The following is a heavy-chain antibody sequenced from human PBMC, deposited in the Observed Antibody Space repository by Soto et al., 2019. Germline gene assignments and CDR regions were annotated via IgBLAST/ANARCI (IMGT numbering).Heavy chain of an antibody. CDR2: IYPGDSDT. V-gene: IGHV5-51*01. D-gene: IGHD3-10*01. CDR3: ARRKGSGSTSGYYYYGMDV. Sequence: GESLKISCKGSGYSFTSYWIGWARQMPGKGLEWMGIIYPGDSDTRYSPSFQGQVTISADKSISTAYLQWSSLKASDTAMYYCARRKGSGSTSGYYYYGMDVWGQGTTVTVSS. CDR1: GYSFTSYW. J-gene: IGHJ6*02.